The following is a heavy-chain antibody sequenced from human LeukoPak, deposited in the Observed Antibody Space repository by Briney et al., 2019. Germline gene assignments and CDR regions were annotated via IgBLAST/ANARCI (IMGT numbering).Heavy chain of an antibody. CDR3: ARARWQLVPSFDS. CDR2: INSSSGCT. D-gene: IGHD6-6*01. V-gene: IGHV1-2*06. Sequence: GSVKVSCKACGCIFTYYYMHGVGQPRGRGREWMGRINSSSGCTNIAQKFQGRVAMTRDTSISTAYMELGSLRSDDTAVYYCARARWQLVPSFDSWGQGTLVTVSS. J-gene: IGHJ4*02. CDR1: GCIFTYYY.